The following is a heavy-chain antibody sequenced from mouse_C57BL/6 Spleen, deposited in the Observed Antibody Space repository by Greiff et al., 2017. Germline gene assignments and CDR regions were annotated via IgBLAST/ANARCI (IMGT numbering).Heavy chain of an antibody. Sequence: QVQLQQPGAELVRPGSSVKLSCKASGYTFTSYWMHWVKQRPIQGLEWIGNIDPSDSETHYNQKFKDKATLTVDKSSSTAYMQLSSLTSEDSAVYYCARDYSNYLYAIDYWGQGTSVTVSS. CDR3: ARDYSNYLYAIDY. CDR2: IDPSDSET. D-gene: IGHD2-5*01. J-gene: IGHJ4*01. V-gene: IGHV1-52*01. CDR1: GYTFTSYW.